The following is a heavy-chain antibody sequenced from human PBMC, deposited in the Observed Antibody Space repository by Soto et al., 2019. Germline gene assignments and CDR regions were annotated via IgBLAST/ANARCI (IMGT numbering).Heavy chain of an antibody. Sequence: SETLSLTCTVSGVSISRGHDYWGWIRQPPGKGLGWIGSIYYSGSTYYNPSLKSRVTISADTSKNQFSLRLSSVTAADTAVYYCSRVSGPHSSSLDYCCQTPLVT. V-gene: IGHV4-39*01. CDR2: IYYSGST. D-gene: IGHD6-6*01. CDR1: GVSISRGHDY. J-gene: IGHJ4*02. CDR3: SRVSGPHSSSLDY.